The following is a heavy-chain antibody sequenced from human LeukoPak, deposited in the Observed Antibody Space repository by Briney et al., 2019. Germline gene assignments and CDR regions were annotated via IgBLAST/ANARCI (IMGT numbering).Heavy chain of an antibody. Sequence: ASVKVSCKASGYTLSGYYMHWVRQAPGQGLEWMGWINANSGGTNYAQKFQGRVTMTRDTSISTAYIELSRLRSDDTAVYYCARGGYGGGNSGIIDYWGQGTLVTVSS. CDR1: GYTLSGYY. CDR2: INANSGGT. J-gene: IGHJ4*02. V-gene: IGHV1-2*02. D-gene: IGHD4-23*01. CDR3: ARGGYGGGNSGIIDY.